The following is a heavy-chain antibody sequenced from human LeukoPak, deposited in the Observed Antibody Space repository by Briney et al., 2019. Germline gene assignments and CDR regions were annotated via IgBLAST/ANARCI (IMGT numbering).Heavy chain of an antibody. Sequence: PGGSLRLSCAASGFTFSGSAMHWVRQAPGKGLEWVGRIRKKVNTYATVYAASEKGRFTFSRDDSKNTAYLQMNSLKIEDTAVYYCTRGGNYERGPWFDPWGQGTLVTVSS. CDR2: IRKKVNTYAT. J-gene: IGHJ5*02. CDR1: GFTFSGSA. CDR3: TRGGNYERGPWFDP. V-gene: IGHV3-73*01. D-gene: IGHD1-7*01.